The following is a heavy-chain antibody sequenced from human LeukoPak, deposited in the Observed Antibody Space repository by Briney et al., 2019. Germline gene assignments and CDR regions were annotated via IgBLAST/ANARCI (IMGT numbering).Heavy chain of an antibody. CDR2: IYYSGST. V-gene: IGHV4-39*01. J-gene: IGHJ4*02. CDR3: AKGGFWSGPNDYFDY. CDR1: GGSISSSSYY. D-gene: IGHD3-3*01. Sequence: PSETLSLTCTVSGGSISSSSYYWGWIRQPPGKGLEWTGSIYYSGSTYYNPSLKSRVTISVDTSKNQFSLKLSSVTAADTAVYYCAKGGFWSGPNDYFDYWGQGTLVTVSS.